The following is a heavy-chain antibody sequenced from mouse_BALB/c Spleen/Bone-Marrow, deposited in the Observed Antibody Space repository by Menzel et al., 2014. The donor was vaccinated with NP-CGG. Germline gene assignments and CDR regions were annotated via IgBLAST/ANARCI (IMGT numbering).Heavy chain of an antibody. CDR1: AFNIKDTY. CDR2: IDPANYNT. Sequence: VQLQPSGADLVKPGASVKLSCTASAFNIKDTYMHWVKQRPEQGLEWIGRIDPANYNTKYDPKFQGKATITADTSSNTAYLQLSSLTSEDTAVYYCARNSMAYWGQGTLVTVSA. V-gene: IGHV14-3*02. J-gene: IGHJ3*01. CDR3: ARNSMAY.